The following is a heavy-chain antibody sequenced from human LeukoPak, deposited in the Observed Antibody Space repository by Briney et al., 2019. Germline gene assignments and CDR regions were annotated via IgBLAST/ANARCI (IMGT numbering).Heavy chain of an antibody. CDR3: ARDQNLVAWGLDYFDY. CDR2: IWQEGSEK. D-gene: IGHD3-16*01. J-gene: IGHJ4*02. Sequence: GGSLRLSCAASAFTFSSHWMRWVRQAPGKGLEWVANIWQEGSEKYYVDSVKGRFTVSRDNAKNSLHLQMNSLRAEDTAVYYCARDQNLVAWGLDYFDYWGQGTLVTVSS. CDR1: AFTFSSHW. V-gene: IGHV3-7*01.